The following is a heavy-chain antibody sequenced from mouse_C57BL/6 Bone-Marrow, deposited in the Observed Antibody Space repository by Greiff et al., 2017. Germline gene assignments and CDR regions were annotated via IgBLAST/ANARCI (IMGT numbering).Heavy chain of an antibody. CDR2: IDPENGDT. J-gene: IGHJ3*01. CDR1: GFNIKDDY. V-gene: IGHV14-4*01. CDR3: TSIAY. Sequence: VQLQQSGAELVRPGASVKLSCTVSGFNIKDDYLYWVNQRPEQGLEWIGWIDPENGDTEYDSKFQGKATITVDTSYNPAYLPLSSLTSEDTAVYYCTSIAYWGQGPLVTVSA.